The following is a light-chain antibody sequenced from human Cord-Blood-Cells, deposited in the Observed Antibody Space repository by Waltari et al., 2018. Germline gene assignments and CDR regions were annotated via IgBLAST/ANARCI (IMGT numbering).Light chain of an antibody. CDR3: YSAADNNRGV. CDR2: KDS. Sequence: SYELTQSSSVSVSPGQTARITCSGDVLAKKYARWVQQKPGQAPVLVIYKDSERPSGIPERFSGSSSGTTVTLTISGAQVEDEADYYCYSAADNNRGVFGTGTKVTVL. CDR1: VLAKKY. J-gene: IGLJ1*01. V-gene: IGLV3-27*01.